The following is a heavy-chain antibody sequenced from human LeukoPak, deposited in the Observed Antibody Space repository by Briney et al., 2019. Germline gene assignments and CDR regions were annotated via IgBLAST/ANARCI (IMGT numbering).Heavy chain of an antibody. CDR2: IYPGDSDT. D-gene: IGHD3-22*01. Sequence: LGESLKISCKGSGYSFTSYWIVWVRQMPGKGLEWMGIIYPGDSDTRYSPSFQGQVTISADKSISTASLQWSSLTASDTAMYYCARHPPSYFDSSGFPFDYWGQGTLVTVSS. CDR1: GYSFTSYW. J-gene: IGHJ4*02. V-gene: IGHV5-51*01. CDR3: ARHPPSYFDSSGFPFDY.